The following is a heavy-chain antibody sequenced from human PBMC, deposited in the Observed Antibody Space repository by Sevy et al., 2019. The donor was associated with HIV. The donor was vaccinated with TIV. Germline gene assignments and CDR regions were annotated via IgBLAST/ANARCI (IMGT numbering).Heavy chain of an antibody. CDR3: VRDDRDGHFDY. J-gene: IGHJ4*02. CDR1: GYTFTGYY. Sequence: ASVKVSCKASGYTFTGYYMHWVPQAPGQGLEWMGWINPDSGGPNYAPKFQGRVTLTRDTSISTAYMELSRLKSDDTAVYYCVRDDRDGHFDYWGQGTLVTVSS. V-gene: IGHV1-2*02. CDR2: INPDSGGP.